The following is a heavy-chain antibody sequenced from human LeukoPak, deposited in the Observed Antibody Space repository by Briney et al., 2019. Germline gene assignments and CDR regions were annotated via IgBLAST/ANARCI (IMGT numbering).Heavy chain of an antibody. CDR1: GFTFRSYE. Sequence: GGSLRLSCAASGFTFRSYEMNWVRQAPGKGLEWISYISSSGRTMYYAGSVKGRFTISRDNTKNSLYLQMNSLRAEDTAVYYCAELGITMIGGVWGKGTTVTISS. CDR2: ISSSGRTM. V-gene: IGHV3-48*03. D-gene: IGHD3-10*02. CDR3: AELGITMIGGV. J-gene: IGHJ6*04.